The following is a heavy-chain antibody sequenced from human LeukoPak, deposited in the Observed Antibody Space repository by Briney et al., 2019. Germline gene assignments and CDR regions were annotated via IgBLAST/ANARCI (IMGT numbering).Heavy chain of an antibody. Sequence: GGSLRLSCTASGFTFSSYWMSWVRQAPGKGLEWVANIKHDGSEKYYVDSVKGRITISRDNAKNSLFLQMNSLRAEDTAVYYCARYWRGGSCYDYWGQGTLVTVSS. CDR3: ARYWRGGSCYDY. CDR1: GFTFSSYW. CDR2: IKHDGSEK. J-gene: IGHJ4*02. D-gene: IGHD2-15*01. V-gene: IGHV3-7*01.